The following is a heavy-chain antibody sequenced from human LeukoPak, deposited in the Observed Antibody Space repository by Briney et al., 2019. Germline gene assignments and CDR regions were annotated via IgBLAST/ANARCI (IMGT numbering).Heavy chain of an antibody. V-gene: IGHV4-31*03. CDR3: AKGPYYDILTGPRNWFDP. CDR1: GGSISSGGYY. J-gene: IGHJ5*02. Sequence: SETLSLTCTVSGGSISSGGYYWSWIRQHPGKGLEWIGYIYYSGSTYYNPSLKSRVTISVDTSKNQFSLKLSSVTPADTAVYYCAKGPYYDILTGPRNWFDPWGQGTLVTVSS. CDR2: IYYSGST. D-gene: IGHD3-9*01.